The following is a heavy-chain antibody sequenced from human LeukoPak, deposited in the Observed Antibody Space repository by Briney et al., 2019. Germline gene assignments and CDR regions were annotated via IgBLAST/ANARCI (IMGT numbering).Heavy chain of an antibody. CDR2: IYYSGCT. CDR3: VRSSSSIFDY. Sequence: TSETLSLTCTVSGGSISSYYWSWIRQPPGKGLEWIGYIYYSGCTNYNPSLKSRVTISVDTSKNQFSLKLSSVTAADTAVYYCVRSSSSIFDYWGQGTLVTVSS. D-gene: IGHD6-6*01. CDR1: GGSISSYY. V-gene: IGHV4-59*01. J-gene: IGHJ4*02.